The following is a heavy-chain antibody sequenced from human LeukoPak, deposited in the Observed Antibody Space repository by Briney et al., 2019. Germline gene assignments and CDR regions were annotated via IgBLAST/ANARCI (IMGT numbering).Heavy chain of an antibody. Sequence: GGSLRLSCAASGFTFSSYTMNWVRQAPGKGLEWVSSISSSSSYIYYADSVKGRFTISRDNAKNSLYLQMNSLRAEDTAVYYCATYPTGRFDPRGQGTLVTVSS. J-gene: IGHJ5*02. CDR3: ATYPTGRFDP. CDR2: ISSSSSYI. V-gene: IGHV3-21*01. CDR1: GFTFSSYT. D-gene: IGHD2-8*02.